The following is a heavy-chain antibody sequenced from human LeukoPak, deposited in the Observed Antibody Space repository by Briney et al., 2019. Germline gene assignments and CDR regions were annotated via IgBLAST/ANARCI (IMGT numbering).Heavy chain of an antibody. D-gene: IGHD3-10*01. Sequence: GGSLRLSCAASGFTFSSYSMNWVRQAPGKGLEWVSSISSSSSYIYYADSVKGRFTISRDNAKNSLYLQMNSLRAEDTAVYYCARPSGSYSHYFQYGMDVWGQGTTVTVSS. V-gene: IGHV3-21*01. CDR1: GFTFSSYS. CDR2: ISSSSSYI. J-gene: IGHJ6*02. CDR3: ARPSGSYSHYFQYGMDV.